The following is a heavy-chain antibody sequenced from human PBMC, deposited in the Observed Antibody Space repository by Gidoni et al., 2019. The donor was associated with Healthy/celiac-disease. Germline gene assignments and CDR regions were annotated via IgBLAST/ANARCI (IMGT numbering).Heavy chain of an antibody. V-gene: IGHV3-7*01. D-gene: IGHD3-3*01. J-gene: IGHJ5*02. Sequence: EVQLVESGGGLVQPGGSLRLSCAASGLPFRSYLLSWVRPAPGKGLEWVGNIKKDGSEKYYVDSVKGRFTISRDNAKNSLYLQMNSLRAEDTAVYYCARDLDGSDPYNWFDPWGQGTLVTVSS. CDR3: ARDLDGSDPYNWFDP. CDR2: IKKDGSEK. CDR1: GLPFRSYL.